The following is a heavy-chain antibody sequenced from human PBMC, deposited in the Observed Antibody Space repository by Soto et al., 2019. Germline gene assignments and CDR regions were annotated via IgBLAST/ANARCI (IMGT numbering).Heavy chain of an antibody. CDR1: GGSISSGGYY. Sequence: QVQLQESGPGLVKPSQTLSLTCTVSGGSISSGGYYWSWIRQHPGKGLEWIGYIYYRGSTYYNPSLKSRVTISVDTSKNQFSLKLSSVTAADTAVYYCARWGAVNPPDYGMDVWGQGTTVTVSS. CDR2: IYYRGST. D-gene: IGHD3-16*01. J-gene: IGHJ6*02. V-gene: IGHV4-31*03. CDR3: ARWGAVNPPDYGMDV.